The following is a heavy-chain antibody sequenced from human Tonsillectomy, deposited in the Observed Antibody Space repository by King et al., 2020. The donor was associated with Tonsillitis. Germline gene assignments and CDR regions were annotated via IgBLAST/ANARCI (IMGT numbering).Heavy chain of an antibody. CDR3: AKETDYRDSRRSFHM. J-gene: IGHJ3*02. Sequence: VQLVESGGGVVQPGGSLRLSCAASGFAFSSYAMHWVRQAPGKGLEWVAYIRYDATNKYYADSVEGRFIISRDNSRNTLSLQMNSLRDDDTALYHCAKETDYRDSRRSFHMWGQGTMVTVSS. D-gene: IGHD4/OR15-4a*01. V-gene: IGHV3-30*02. CDR1: GFAFSSYA. CDR2: IRYDATNK.